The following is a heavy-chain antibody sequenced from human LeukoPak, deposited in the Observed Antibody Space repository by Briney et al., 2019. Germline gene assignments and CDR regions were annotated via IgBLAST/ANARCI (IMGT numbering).Heavy chain of an antibody. V-gene: IGHV3-33*03. Sequence: SLRLSCAASGFTFSNYGIHWVRQAPGKKLEWVAVIFHDGSKTYYGESVKGRFTISRDNSRNTVYLQMNSLTADDTAVYYCAKDQAYYFSFADYWGQGSLVTVSS. CDR1: GFTFSNYG. J-gene: IGHJ4*02. CDR3: AKDQAYYFSFADY. D-gene: IGHD2/OR15-2a*01. CDR2: IFHDGSKT.